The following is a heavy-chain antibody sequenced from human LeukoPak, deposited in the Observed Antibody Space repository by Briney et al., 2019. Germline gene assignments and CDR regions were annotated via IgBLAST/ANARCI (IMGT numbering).Heavy chain of an antibody. J-gene: IGHJ3*02. Sequence: PGGSLRLSCAASGFTVSSNYMSWVRQAPGKGLEWVSVIYSGGSTYYADSVKGRFTISRDNAKNSLYLQMNSLRAEDTALYYCAKDIGYDSSGHYGLSAAFDIWGQGTMVTVSS. CDR2: IYSGGST. V-gene: IGHV3-53*05. CDR1: GFTVSSNY. CDR3: AKDIGYDSSGHYGLSAAFDI. D-gene: IGHD3-22*01.